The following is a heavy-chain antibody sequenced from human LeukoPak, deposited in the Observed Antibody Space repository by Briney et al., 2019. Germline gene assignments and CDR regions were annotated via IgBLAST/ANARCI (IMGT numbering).Heavy chain of an antibody. J-gene: IGHJ3*02. D-gene: IGHD2-21*01. Sequence: PGGSLRLSCAASGFTFSGSAMHWVRQASGKGLEWVGRIRSKANSYATAYAASVKGRFTISRDDSKNTAYLQMNSLRAEHTAVYYCAKDGHITEGAFDIWGQGTMVTVSS. CDR1: GFTFSGSA. CDR3: AKDGHITEGAFDI. V-gene: IGHV3-73*01. CDR2: IRSKANSYAT.